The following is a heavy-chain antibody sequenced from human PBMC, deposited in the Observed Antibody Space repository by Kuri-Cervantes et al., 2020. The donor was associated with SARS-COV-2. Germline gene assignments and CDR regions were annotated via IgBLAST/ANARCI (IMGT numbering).Heavy chain of an antibody. CDR3: ARAARITIFGVVMAFDI. CDR2: INHSGST. CDR1: GGSFSGYY. D-gene: IGHD3-3*01. J-gene: IGHJ3*02. V-gene: IGHV4-34*09. Sequence: LRLSCAVYGGSFSGYYWSWIRQPPGKGLEWIGEINHSGSTNYNPSLKSRVTISVDTSKNQFSLKLSSVTAADTAVYYCARAARITIFGVVMAFDIWGQGTMVTVSS.